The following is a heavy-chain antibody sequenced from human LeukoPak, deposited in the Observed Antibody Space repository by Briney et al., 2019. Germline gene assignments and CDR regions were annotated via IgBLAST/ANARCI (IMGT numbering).Heavy chain of an antibody. CDR3: ARYLLGNPPADFDY. V-gene: IGHV1-18*01. Sequence: VASVKVSCKASGYTFTSYGISWVRQAPGQGLEWMGWISAYNGNTNYAQKLQGRVTMTTDTSTSTAYMELRSLRSDDTAVYYCARYLLGNPPADFDYWGQGTLVTVSS. CDR1: GYTFTSYG. J-gene: IGHJ4*02. CDR2: ISAYNGNT.